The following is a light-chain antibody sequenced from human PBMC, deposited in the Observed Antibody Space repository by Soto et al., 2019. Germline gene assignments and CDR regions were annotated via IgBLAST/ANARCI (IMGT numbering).Light chain of an antibody. Sequence: DIQMTQSPSSVSASVGDRVTITCRASQAISSWVVWYQQKPGKAPKLLIYAASTLQSGVPSRFSGSGSGTDFTLTINNLQSEDFATYYCQQARVTPLTFGQGTRL. CDR3: QQARVTPLT. J-gene: IGKJ5*01. CDR1: QAISSW. CDR2: AAS. V-gene: IGKV1-12*01.